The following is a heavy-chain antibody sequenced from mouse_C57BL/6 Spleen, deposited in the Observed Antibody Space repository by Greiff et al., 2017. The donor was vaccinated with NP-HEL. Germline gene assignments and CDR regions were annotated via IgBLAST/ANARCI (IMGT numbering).Heavy chain of an antibody. CDR1: GYTFTSYW. D-gene: IGHD2-3*01. CDR2: IDPSDSYT. Sequence: QVQLKQPGAELVKPGASVKLSCKASGYTFTSYWMQWVKQRPGQGLEWIGEIDPSDSYTNSNQKFKGKATLTVDTSSSTAYMQRSSLTSEDSAVYYCARIYDGSYWYFDVWGTGTTVTVSS. J-gene: IGHJ1*03. V-gene: IGHV1-50*01. CDR3: ARIYDGSYWYFDV.